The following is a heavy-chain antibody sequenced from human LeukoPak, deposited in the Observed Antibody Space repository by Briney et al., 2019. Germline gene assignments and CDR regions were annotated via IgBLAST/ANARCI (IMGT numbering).Heavy chain of an antibody. CDR1: GFTFSSFW. CDR2: IKGDGSEK. J-gene: IGHJ4*02. Sequence: QSGGSLRLSCAASGFTFSSFWMSWVRQAPGKGLECVANIKGDGSEKYHVDSVKGRFTISRDNAKNSLYLQMNSLRVEDTAVYYCAKFPYGDYVHYWGQGTLVTVSS. D-gene: IGHD4-17*01. CDR3: AKFPYGDYVHY. V-gene: IGHV3-7*05.